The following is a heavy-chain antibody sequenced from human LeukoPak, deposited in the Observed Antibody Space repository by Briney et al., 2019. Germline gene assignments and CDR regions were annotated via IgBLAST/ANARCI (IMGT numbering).Heavy chain of an antibody. CDR3: AKDVRGYYDSSGYFGAIDY. Sequence: GRSLRLSCAASGFTFNRYAMSWVRQAPGKGLEWVAFIWYDGSNKYYADSVKGRFTISRDNSKNTLYLQMNSLRAEDTAVYYCAKDVRGYYDSSGYFGAIDYWGQGSLVTVSS. CDR2: IWYDGSNK. V-gene: IGHV3-33*06. J-gene: IGHJ4*01. CDR1: GFTFNRYA. D-gene: IGHD3-22*01.